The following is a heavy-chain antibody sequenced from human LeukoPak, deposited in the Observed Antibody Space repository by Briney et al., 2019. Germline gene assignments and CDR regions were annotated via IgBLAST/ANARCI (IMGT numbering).Heavy chain of an antibody. Sequence: GGSLRLSCAASGFAFNTYAMNWVRQAPGKGLEWVSAISGSGGSTYYADSVKGRFTISRDNSKNTLYLQMNSLRAEDTAVYYCANLKSWLLLSAAFDIWGQGTMVTVSS. D-gene: IGHD3-9*01. CDR2: ISGSGGST. J-gene: IGHJ3*02. CDR1: GFAFNTYA. V-gene: IGHV3-23*01. CDR3: ANLKSWLLLSAAFDI.